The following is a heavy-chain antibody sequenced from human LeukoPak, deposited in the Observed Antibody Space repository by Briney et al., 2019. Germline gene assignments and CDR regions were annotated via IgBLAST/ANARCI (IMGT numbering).Heavy chain of an antibody. V-gene: IGHV4-59*08. CDR2: IYYSGST. J-gene: IGHJ5*02. CDR1: GGSISSYY. CDR3: ARRGHDYSNWFDP. Sequence: SETLSLTCTVSGGSISSYYWSWIRQPPGKGLEWIGYIYYSGSTNYNPSLKSRVTISVDTSKNQFSLKLSSVTAADTAVYYCARRGHDYSNWFDPWGQGTLVTVSS. D-gene: IGHD4-11*01.